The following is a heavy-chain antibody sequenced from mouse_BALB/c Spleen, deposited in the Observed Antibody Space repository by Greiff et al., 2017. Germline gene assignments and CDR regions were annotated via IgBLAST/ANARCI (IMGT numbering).Heavy chain of an antibody. CDR3: AREERLRPFAY. CDR2: IDPANGNT. D-gene: IGHD1-2*01. Sequence: VQLKQSGAELVKPGASVKLSCTASGFNIKDTYMHWVKQRPEQGLEWIGRIDPANGNTKYDPKFQGKATITADTSSNTAYLQLSSLTSEDTAVYYCAREERLRPFAYWGQGTLVTVSA. J-gene: IGHJ3*01. CDR1: GFNIKDTY. V-gene: IGHV14-3*02.